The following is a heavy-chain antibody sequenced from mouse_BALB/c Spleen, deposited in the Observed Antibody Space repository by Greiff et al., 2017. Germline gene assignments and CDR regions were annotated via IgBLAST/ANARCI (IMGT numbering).Heavy chain of an antibody. Sequence: EVMLVESGGGLVKPGGSLKLSCAASGFTFSDYYMYWVRQTPEKRLEWVATISDGGSYTYYPDSVKGRFTISRDNAKNNLYLQMSSLKSEDTAMYYCAREGSYYGIAMDYWGQGTSVTVSS. CDR2: ISDGGSYT. CDR1: GFTFSDYY. D-gene: IGHD1-1*01. J-gene: IGHJ4*01. CDR3: AREGSYYGIAMDY. V-gene: IGHV5-4*02.